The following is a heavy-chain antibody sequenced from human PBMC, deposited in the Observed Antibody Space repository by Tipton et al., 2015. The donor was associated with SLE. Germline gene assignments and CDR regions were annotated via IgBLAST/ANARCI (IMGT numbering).Heavy chain of an antibody. V-gene: IGHV4-39*07. D-gene: IGHD3-16*01. Sequence: TLSLTCTVSGGSISSSSYYWGWIRQPPGKGLEWIGSLYYSGSTYYNPSLKGRVTISVDTSKNQFSLKLSSVTAADTAVYYCARASGGPIGYWGQGTLVTVSS. CDR3: ARASGGPIGY. J-gene: IGHJ4*02. CDR2: LYYSGST. CDR1: GGSISSSSYY.